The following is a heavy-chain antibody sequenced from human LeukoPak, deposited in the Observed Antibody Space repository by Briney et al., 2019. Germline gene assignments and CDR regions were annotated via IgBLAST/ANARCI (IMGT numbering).Heavy chain of an antibody. CDR1: GFTFSSYA. Sequence: PGGSLRLSCAASGFTFSSYAMHWVRQAPGKGLEYVSAISSNGGSTYYANSVKGRFTISRDNSKNTLYLQMGSLRAEDMAVYYCARREGDLDAFDIWGQGTMVTVSS. CDR2: ISSNGGST. D-gene: IGHD2-21*02. V-gene: IGHV3-64*01. CDR3: ARREGDLDAFDI. J-gene: IGHJ3*02.